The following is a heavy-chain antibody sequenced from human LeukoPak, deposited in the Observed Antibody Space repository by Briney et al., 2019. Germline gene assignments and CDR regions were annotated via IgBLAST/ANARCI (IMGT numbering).Heavy chain of an antibody. J-gene: IGHJ4*02. D-gene: IGHD6-19*01. CDR2: ISGSGGNT. CDR1: GFTFSSYA. Sequence: GGSLRLSCAASGFTFSSYAMSWVHQAPGNRLEWISAISGSGGNTYYADSVKGRFTISRDNSKNTLYLQMNSLRAEDTAVYYCAKDQSSGWYGYSDYWGQGTLVTVSS. CDR3: AKDQSSGWYGYSDY. V-gene: IGHV3-23*01.